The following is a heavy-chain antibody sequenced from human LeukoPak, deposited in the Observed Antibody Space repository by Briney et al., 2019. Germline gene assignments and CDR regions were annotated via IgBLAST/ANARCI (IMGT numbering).Heavy chain of an antibody. D-gene: IGHD3-9*01. Sequence: SETLSLTCTVSGGSISSYYWSWIRQPAGKGLEWIGRIYTRGSTNYNPSLKSRVTMSVDTSKNQFSLKLSSVTAADTAVYYCARESYDILTGPLCPDYWGQGTLVTVSS. CDR2: IYTRGST. J-gene: IGHJ4*02. CDR1: GGSISSYY. V-gene: IGHV4-4*07. CDR3: ARESYDILTGPLCPDY.